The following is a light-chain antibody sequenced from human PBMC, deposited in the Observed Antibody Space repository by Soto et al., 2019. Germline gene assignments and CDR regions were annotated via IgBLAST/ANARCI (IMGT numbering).Light chain of an antibody. J-gene: IGKJ5*01. CDR1: QSVVTNY. V-gene: IGKV3D-20*02. Sequence: IVLTQSPGTLSLSPGERATLSCRASQSVVTNYLAWYQQKPGQAPRLLIYGASTRATGIPDRFGGSGSGTVFTLTISRLEPEDFAVYYCQQRSDWQVTFGQGTRLEIK. CDR2: GAS. CDR3: QQRSDWQVT.